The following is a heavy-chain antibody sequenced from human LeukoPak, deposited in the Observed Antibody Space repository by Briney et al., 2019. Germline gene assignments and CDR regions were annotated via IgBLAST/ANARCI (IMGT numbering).Heavy chain of an antibody. CDR1: GYTFTSYD. CDR3: ARATRGYGGNLWFDP. Sequence: GASVKVSCKASGYTFTSYDIDWVRQATGQGIGWMGWMNPNSGNTGYAQKFQGRVTMTRNTSISTAYMELSSLRAEDTAVYYCARATRGYGGNLWFDPWGQGTLVTVSS. J-gene: IGHJ5*02. CDR2: MNPNSGNT. D-gene: IGHD4-23*01. V-gene: IGHV1-8*01.